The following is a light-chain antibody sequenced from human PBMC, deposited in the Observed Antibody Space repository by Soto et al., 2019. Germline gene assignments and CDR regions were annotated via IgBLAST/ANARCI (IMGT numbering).Light chain of an antibody. CDR3: QQYNSYAT. Sequence: DIQMTQSPSSLSASVGDRVTITCRASQSISSYLNWYQQKPGKAPKLLIYAASSLQSGVPSRFSGSGSGTDFTLTISSLQPDDFATYYCQQYNSYATFGQGTKVDNK. J-gene: IGKJ1*01. CDR2: AAS. CDR1: QSISSY. V-gene: IGKV1-39*01.